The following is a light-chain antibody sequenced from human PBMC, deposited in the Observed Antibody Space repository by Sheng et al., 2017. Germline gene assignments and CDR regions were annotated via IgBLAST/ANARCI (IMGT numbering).Light chain of an antibody. CDR3: QQYGSSPGT. CDR1: QSVSSSY. J-gene: IGKJ1*01. V-gene: IGKV3-20*01. Sequence: EIVLTQSPGTLSLSPGERATLSCRASQSVSSSYLAWYQQKPGQAPRLLIYGASHRATGIPDRFSGSGSGTDFTLTISRLEPEDFAVYYCQQYGSSPGTFGQGTKVEIK. CDR2: GAS.